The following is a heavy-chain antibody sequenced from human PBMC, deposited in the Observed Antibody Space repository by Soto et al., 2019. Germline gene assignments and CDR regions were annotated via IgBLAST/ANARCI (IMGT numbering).Heavy chain of an antibody. CDR3: AREGGESSDGLYYFDS. J-gene: IGHJ4*02. V-gene: IGHV4-30-4*01. CDR2: IYYSGNT. Sequence: SETLSLTCTVSGGSTSSDNYWSWIRQPPGKGLEWIGHIYYSGNTDYNPSLKSRLAISIDTSKNQFSLKLSSGTAADTAVYFCAREGGESSDGLYYFDSWGQGSLVTSPQ. CDR1: GGSTSSDNY. D-gene: IGHD3-16*01.